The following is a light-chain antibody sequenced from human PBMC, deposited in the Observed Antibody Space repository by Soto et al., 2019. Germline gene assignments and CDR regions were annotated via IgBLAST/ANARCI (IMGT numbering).Light chain of an antibody. V-gene: IGKV1-5*03. CDR3: QQYNSYSGT. CDR1: QSISSW. Sequence: DIQMTQSPSTLSASVGDRVTITCRASQSISSWLAWYQQKPGKAPKRLIYKASSLESGVPSRFSGSGSGTDFTLTIRSLQPADFATYYCQQYNSYSGTFGQGTKVEIK. CDR2: KAS. J-gene: IGKJ1*01.